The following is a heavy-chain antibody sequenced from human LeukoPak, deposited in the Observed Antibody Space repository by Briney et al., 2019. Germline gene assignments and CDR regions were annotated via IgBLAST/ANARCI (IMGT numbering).Heavy chain of an antibody. CDR2: IRYDGSNK. CDR3: ARSDYCSSTSCYRGPFDY. V-gene: IGHV3-30*02. Sequence: GGSLRLSCAASGFTFSSYGMHWVRQAPGKGLEWVAFIRYDGSNKYYADSVKGRFTISRDNSKNTLYLQMNSLRAEDTAVYYCARSDYCSSTSCYRGPFDYWGQGTLVTVSS. J-gene: IGHJ4*02. D-gene: IGHD2-2*01. CDR1: GFTFSSYG.